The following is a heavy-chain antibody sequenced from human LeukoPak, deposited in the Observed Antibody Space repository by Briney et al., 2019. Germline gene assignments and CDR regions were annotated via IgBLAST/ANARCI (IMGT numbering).Heavy chain of an antibody. CDR2: IYPGDSGT. J-gene: IGHJ4*02. D-gene: IGHD5-24*01. CDR3: ARQGDGYNRPFDY. CDR1: GYTFTNYW. V-gene: IGHV5-51*01. Sequence: GESLKISCKGSGYTFTNYWIGWVRQMPGKGLEWMGIIYPGDSGTTYSPSFQGQVTISADKSISTAYLQWSGLKASDTAVYYCARQGDGYNRPFDYWGQGTLVTVSS.